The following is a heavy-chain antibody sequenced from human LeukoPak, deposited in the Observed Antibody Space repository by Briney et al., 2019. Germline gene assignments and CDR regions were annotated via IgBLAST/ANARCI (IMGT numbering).Heavy chain of an antibody. D-gene: IGHD6-19*01. CDR1: GFTFSRFW. CDR3: ARGGSDWNYYYYMDV. Sequence: GGSLRLSCAASGFTFSRFWMSWVRQAPGKGLEWVANIKQDGSEKYYVDSVKGRFTISRDNAKNSLYLQMNSLRAEDTAVYYCARGGSDWNYYYYMDVWGKGTTVTISS. CDR2: IKQDGSEK. V-gene: IGHV3-7*01. J-gene: IGHJ6*03.